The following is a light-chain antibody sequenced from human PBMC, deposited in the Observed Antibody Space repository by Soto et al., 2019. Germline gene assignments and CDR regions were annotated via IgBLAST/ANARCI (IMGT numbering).Light chain of an antibody. CDR3: TSFTSRHPYV. J-gene: IGLJ1*01. V-gene: IGLV2-14*03. Sequence: QSALTQPASVSGSPGQSITISCTGTSSDVGGYNYVSWYQQHPDKAPRLMIYDVSNRPSGVSDRFSGSKSGDTASLTISGLQAEDEDDYYCTSFTSRHPYVFGTGTKVTVL. CDR1: SSDVGGYNY. CDR2: DVS.